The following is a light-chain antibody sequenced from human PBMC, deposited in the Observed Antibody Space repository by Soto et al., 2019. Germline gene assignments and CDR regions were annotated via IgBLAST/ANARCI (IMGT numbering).Light chain of an antibody. J-gene: IGLJ3*02. V-gene: IGLV1-40*01. CDR2: GNS. CDR1: SSNIGAGYN. CDR3: QSYDSSLSGSV. Sequence: QSVLTQPPSVSGAPGQRVTISCTGSSSNIGAGYNVHWYQQLPVTAPQLLIYGNSNRPAGIPDRFSASKSGTSASLSITGLQAEDEADYDCQSYDSSLSGSVFGGGTKLTVL.